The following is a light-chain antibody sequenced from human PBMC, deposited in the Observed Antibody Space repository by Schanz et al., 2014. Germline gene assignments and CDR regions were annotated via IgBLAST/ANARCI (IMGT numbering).Light chain of an antibody. V-gene: IGLV2-11*01. CDR2: EVT. J-gene: IGLJ3*02. Sequence: QSALTQPRSVSGSPGQSVTISCTGTSSDVGGYNYVSWYQQHPGKAPKLMMYEVTKRPSGFPDRFSGSKSGTSATLGITGLQTGDEADYYCGTWDGSLSTWVFGGGTKLTVL. CDR1: SSDVGGYNY. CDR3: GTWDGSLSTWV.